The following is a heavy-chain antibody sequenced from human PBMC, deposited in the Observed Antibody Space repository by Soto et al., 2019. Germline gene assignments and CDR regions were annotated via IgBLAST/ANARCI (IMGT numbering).Heavy chain of an antibody. J-gene: IGHJ5*02. CDR3: ARRPSPTSRTNWFDP. V-gene: IGHV3-48*01. Sequence: GGSLRLSCAASGFTFSSYSMNWVRQAPGKGLEWVSYISSGSSTIYYADSVKGRFTISRDNAENSLYLQMNSLRAEDTAVYYCARRPSPTSRTNWFDPWGQGTLVTVSS. CDR1: GFTFSSYS. D-gene: IGHD1-1*01. CDR2: ISSGSSTI.